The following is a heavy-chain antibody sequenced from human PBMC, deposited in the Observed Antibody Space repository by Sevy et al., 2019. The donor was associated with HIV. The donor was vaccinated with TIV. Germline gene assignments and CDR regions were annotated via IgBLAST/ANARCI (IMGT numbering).Heavy chain of an antibody. J-gene: IGHJ6*02. V-gene: IGHV1-18*01. Sequence: ASVKVSCKACGYTFTSYGISWVRQAPGQGLEWMGWISAYNGNTNYAQKLQGRVTMTTDTSTSTAYMELRSLRSDDTAVYYCASAGVVPTRGLGMDVWGQGTTVTVSS. D-gene: IGHD2-15*01. CDR2: ISAYNGNT. CDR1: GYTFTSYG. CDR3: ASAGVVPTRGLGMDV.